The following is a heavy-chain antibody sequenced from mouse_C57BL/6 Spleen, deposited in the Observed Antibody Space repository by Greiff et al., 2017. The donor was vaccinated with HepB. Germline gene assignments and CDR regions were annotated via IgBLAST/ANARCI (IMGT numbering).Heavy chain of an antibody. CDR3: ARWAPGAMDY. CDR2: INPNNGGT. Sequence: EVQLQQSGPELVKPGASVKISCKASGYTFTDYYMNWVKQSHGKSLEWIGDINPNNGGTSYNQKFKGKATLTVDKSSSTAYMELRSLTSEDSAVYYCARWAPGAMDYWGQGTSVTVSS. V-gene: IGHV1-26*01. D-gene: IGHD3-1*01. CDR1: GYTFTDYY. J-gene: IGHJ4*01.